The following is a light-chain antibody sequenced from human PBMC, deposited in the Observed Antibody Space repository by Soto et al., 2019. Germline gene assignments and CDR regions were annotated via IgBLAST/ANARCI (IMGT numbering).Light chain of an antibody. CDR3: SSYTTTSTYV. CDR2: EVT. Sequence: QSVPTQPASVSGSPGQSITISCTGTSSDVGAYDYVSWYQQHPGKAPKFMIYEVTNRPSGVSHRFSGSKSGNTASLTISGLQAEDEADYYCSSYTTTSTYVFGTGTKVTVL. J-gene: IGLJ1*01. V-gene: IGLV2-14*01. CDR1: SSDVGAYDY.